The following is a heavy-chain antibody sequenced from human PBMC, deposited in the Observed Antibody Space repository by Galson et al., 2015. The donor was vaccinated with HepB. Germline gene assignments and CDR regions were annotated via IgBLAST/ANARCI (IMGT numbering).Heavy chain of an antibody. V-gene: IGHV3-48*01. CDR3: AKSIDGYTAGDAFDV. CDR2: ISSSSSTI. J-gene: IGHJ3*01. CDR1: GFTFSSYS. Sequence: SLRLSCAASGFTFSSYSMNWVRQAPGKGLEWVSYISSSSSTIYYADSVKGRFTISRDNAKNSLYLQMNSLRAEDTAVYYCAKSIDGYTAGDAFDVWGQGTMVTVSS. D-gene: IGHD5-24*01.